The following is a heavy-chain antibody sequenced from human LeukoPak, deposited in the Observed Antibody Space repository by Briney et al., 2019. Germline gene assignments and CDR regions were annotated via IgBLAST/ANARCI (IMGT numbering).Heavy chain of an antibody. D-gene: IGHD1-26*01. CDR2: LSSTSGNM. Sequence: PGKSLRLSCAASGFTFSSYSIHWVRQAPGKGLEWVSVLSSTSGNMYYADSVKGRFTISRDKAKNSLFLQMNSLRDEDTAVYYCARDAFSGSPIEALDIWGQGTMVTVSS. J-gene: IGHJ3*02. CDR3: ARDAFSGSPIEALDI. CDR1: GFTFSSYS. V-gene: IGHV3-48*02.